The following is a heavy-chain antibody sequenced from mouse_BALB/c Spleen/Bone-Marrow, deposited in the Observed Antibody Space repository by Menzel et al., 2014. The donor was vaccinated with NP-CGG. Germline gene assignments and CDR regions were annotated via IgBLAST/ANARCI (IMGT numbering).Heavy chain of an antibody. V-gene: IGHV4-1*02. CDR2: INPDSSTI. D-gene: IGHD2-14*01. CDR1: GFDFSRYW. J-gene: IGHJ4*01. CDR3: AHRYDVAMDY. Sequence: EVKVVESGGGLVQPGGSLKLSCAASGFDFSRYWMSWVRQAPGKGLEWIGEINPDSSTINYTPSLKDKFIISRDNAKNTLYQQMSKVRSEDTALYYCAHRYDVAMDYWGQGTSVTVSS.